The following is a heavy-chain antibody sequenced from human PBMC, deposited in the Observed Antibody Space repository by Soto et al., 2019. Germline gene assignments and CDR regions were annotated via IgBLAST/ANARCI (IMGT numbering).Heavy chain of an antibody. J-gene: IGHJ4*02. Sequence: QVQLVQSGAEVKKPGSSVKVSCKASGDTFSSYAISWVRQAPGQGLEWMGGIIPIFGTANYAQKFQGRVTITADESTSTAYMELSSLRSEDTAVYYCARVPSGASCRLCYFDYWGQGTLVTVSS. CDR3: ARVPSGASCRLCYFDY. CDR2: IIPIFGTA. D-gene: IGHD2-2*01. V-gene: IGHV1-69*01. CDR1: GDTFSSYA.